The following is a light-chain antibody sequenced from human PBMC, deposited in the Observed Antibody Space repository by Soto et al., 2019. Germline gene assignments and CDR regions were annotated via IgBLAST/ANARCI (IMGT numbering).Light chain of an antibody. CDR1: QSINSE. V-gene: IGKV3-15*01. J-gene: IGKJ2*01. CDR2: GSS. CDR3: QQGHNWPLT. Sequence: EIVMTQSPATLSLSPGERAALSCRASQSINSELAWYQQKPGQPPRLLIYGSSTMATGVPARFTGSESGSEFTLTISVLQSEDFAVYYCQQGHNWPLTFGQGTRLEI.